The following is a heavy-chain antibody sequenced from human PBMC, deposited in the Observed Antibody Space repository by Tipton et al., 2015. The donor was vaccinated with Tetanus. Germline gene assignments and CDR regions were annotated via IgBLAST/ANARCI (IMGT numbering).Heavy chain of an antibody. CDR3: ARDVWRYYDSSGYQDHDAFDI. CDR1: GGSISTYY. V-gene: IGHV4-4*07. Sequence: LRLSCTVSGGSISTYYWSWIRQPAGKGLEWIGRIYTSGSTNYNPSLKRRVTMSVDTSNNQFSLKLSSVTAADTAEYYCARDVWRYYDSSGYQDHDAFDIWGQGTMVTVSS. D-gene: IGHD3-22*01. CDR2: IYTSGST. J-gene: IGHJ3*02.